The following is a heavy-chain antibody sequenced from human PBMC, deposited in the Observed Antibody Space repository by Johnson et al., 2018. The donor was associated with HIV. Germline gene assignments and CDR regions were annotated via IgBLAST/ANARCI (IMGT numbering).Heavy chain of an antibody. V-gene: IGHV3-30*04. Sequence: VQLVESGGGVVQPGRSLRLSCAASGFTFSSYAMHWVRQAPGKGLEWVAVISYDGSNKYYADPEKGRFTISRDNSKNTLYLQMNSLRAEDTAVYDCARGVDGAFDIWGQGTMVTVSS. D-gene: IGHD3-9*01. CDR1: GFTFSSYA. CDR2: ISYDGSNK. CDR3: ARGVDGAFDI. J-gene: IGHJ3*02.